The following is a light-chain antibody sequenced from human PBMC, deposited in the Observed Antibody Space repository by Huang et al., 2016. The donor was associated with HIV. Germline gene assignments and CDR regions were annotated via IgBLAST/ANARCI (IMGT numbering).Light chain of an antibody. CDR2: GAS. V-gene: IGKV1-NL1*01. Sequence: DIQMTQSPSSLSAFLGDRVIFTCRASQGLSNSLAWFQQKPGKAPQVLIYGASRLKSGVSYRFSGSGSGTYYTLTISSLEPEDFATYFCQQYYTSPWTFGQGTKVEIK. CDR1: QGLSNS. CDR3: QQYYTSPWT. J-gene: IGKJ1*01.